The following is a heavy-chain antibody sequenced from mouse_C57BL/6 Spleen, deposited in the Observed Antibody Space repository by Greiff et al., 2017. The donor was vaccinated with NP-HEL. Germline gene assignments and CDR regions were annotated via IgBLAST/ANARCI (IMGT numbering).Heavy chain of an antibody. CDR2: INPNNGGT. J-gene: IGHJ1*03. V-gene: IGHV1-18*01. D-gene: IGHD1-1*01. CDR1: GYTFTDYN. Sequence: EVQLQQSGPELVKPGASVKIPCKASGYTFTDYNMDWVKQSHGKSLEWIGDINPNNGGTIYNQKFKGKATLTVDKSSSTAYMELRSLTSEDTAVYYCAREEITTDWYFDVWGTGTTVTVSS. CDR3: AREEITTDWYFDV.